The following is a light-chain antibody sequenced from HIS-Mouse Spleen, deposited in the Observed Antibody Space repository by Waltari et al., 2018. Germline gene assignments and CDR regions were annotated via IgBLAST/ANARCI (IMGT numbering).Light chain of an antibody. CDR3: YSTDSSGNHRV. V-gene: IGLV3-10*01. J-gene: IGLJ2*01. CDR1: ALPKKY. Sequence: SYELTQPPSVSVSPGQTARITCSGDALPKKYAYWYQQKSGQAPGLVIHEDSKRPSGIPERFSGSSSGTMATWTISGAQVEDEADYYCYSTDSSGNHRVFGGGTKLTVL. CDR2: EDS.